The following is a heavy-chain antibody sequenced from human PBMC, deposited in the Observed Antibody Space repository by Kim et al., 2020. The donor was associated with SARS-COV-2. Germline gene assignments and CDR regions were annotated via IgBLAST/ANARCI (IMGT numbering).Heavy chain of an antibody. CDR3: VKDTYSTSSGYFDS. Sequence: GGSLRLSCSASGFTFSRFGFHWVRQAPGKGLEYVSGISSNGGSTYYGDSVKGRFIISRDNSKNTLYVQMSSLRAEDTAVYFCVKDTYSTSSGYFDSWGQGTLVSVSS. V-gene: IGHV3-64*05. CDR1: GFTFSRFG. D-gene: IGHD6-6*01. CDR2: ISSNGGST. J-gene: IGHJ4*02.